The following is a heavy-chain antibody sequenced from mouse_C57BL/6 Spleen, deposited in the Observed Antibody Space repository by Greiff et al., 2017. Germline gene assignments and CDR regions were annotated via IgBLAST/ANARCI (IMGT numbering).Heavy chain of an antibody. CDR3: ARRGYDYDLNYFDD. J-gene: IGHJ2*01. D-gene: IGHD2-4*01. Sequence: EVKLQESGGDLVKPGGSLKLSCAASGFTFSSSGMSWVRQTPDKRLEWVATISSGGSYTYYPDSVKGRFTISRDNAKNTLYLQMSSLKSEDTAMYYCARRGYDYDLNYFDDWGQGTTLTVSS. V-gene: IGHV5-6*01. CDR1: GFTFSSSG. CDR2: ISSGGSYT.